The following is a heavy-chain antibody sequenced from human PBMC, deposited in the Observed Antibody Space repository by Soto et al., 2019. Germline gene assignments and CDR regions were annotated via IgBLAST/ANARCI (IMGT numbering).Heavy chain of an antibody. CDR2: IWYDGTNK. CDR1: GFTFSSYG. D-gene: IGHD6-13*01. Sequence: QVQLVESGGGVVQPGRSLRLSCAASGFTFSSYGMHWVRQAQGKGLEWVAGIWYDGTNKHYADSVKGRFTISRDKSKLYLQMNSLRAEDTAVYFCARDPGWSSSWVYFDYWGQGTLVTVSS. CDR3: ARDPGWSSSWVYFDY. V-gene: IGHV3-33*01. J-gene: IGHJ4*02.